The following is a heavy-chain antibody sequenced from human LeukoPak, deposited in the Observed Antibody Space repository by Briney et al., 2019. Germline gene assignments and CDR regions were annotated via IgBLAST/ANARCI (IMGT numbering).Heavy chain of an antibody. Sequence: ASVKVSCKASGYTFISYYMHWVRQAPGQGLLWMGIINPSGGSTSYAQKFQGRVTMTRDTSTSTVYMELSSLRAEDTAVYFCGRGDYSGMDVWGQGTTVTVSS. D-gene: IGHD4-17*01. V-gene: IGHV1-46*01. CDR2: INPSGGST. CDR1: GYTFISYY. CDR3: GRGDYSGMDV. J-gene: IGHJ6*02.